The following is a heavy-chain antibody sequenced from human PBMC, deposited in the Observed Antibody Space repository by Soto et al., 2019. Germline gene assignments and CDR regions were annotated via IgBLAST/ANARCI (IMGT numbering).Heavy chain of an antibody. V-gene: IGHV3-15*07. CDR2: IKSKTDGGTT. Sequence: PGGSLRLSCAASGFTFSNAWMNWVRQAPGKGLEWVGRIKSKTDGGTTDYAAPVKGRFTISRDDSKNTLYLQMNSLKTEDTAVYYCTTGPNYDFWSGSDYYGMDVWGQGTTVTVSS. CDR1: GFTFSNAW. J-gene: IGHJ6*02. CDR3: TTGPNYDFWSGSDYYGMDV. D-gene: IGHD3-3*01.